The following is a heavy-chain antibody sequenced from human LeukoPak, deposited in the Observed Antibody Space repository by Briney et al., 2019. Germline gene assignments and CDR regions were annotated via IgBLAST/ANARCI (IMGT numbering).Heavy chain of an antibody. CDR2: IIPIFGTA. CDR1: GYTFTGYY. V-gene: IGHV1-69*13. D-gene: IGHD3-22*01. CDR3: ARGYYDSSGLLDY. J-gene: IGHJ4*02. Sequence: SVKVSCKASGYTFTGYYMHWVRQAPGQGLECMGGIIPIFGTANYAQKFQGRVTITADGSTSTAYMELSSLRSEDTAVYYCARGYYDSSGLLDYWGQGTLVTVSS.